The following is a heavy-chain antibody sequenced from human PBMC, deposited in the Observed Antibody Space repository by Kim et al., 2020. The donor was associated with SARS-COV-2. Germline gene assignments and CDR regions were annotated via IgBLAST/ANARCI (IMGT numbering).Heavy chain of an antibody. D-gene: IGHD2-2*03. J-gene: IGHJ4*02. CDR2: IHTVDGDT. V-gene: IGHV1-3*04. CDR1: GYTFTNFA. CDR3: ARAPVGYADY. Sequence: ASVKVSCKASGYTFTNFAMHWVRQAPGQSLEWMGWIHTVDGDTTYSQKFQGRVTITRDKSASTAYMELSSLRPEDTAVYYCARAPVGYADYWGQGTLLTVSS.